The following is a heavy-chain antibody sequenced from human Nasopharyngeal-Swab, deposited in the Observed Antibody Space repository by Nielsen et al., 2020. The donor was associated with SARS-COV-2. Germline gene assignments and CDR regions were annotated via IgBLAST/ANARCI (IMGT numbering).Heavy chain of an antibody. J-gene: IGHJ3*02. D-gene: IGHD5-12*01. V-gene: IGHV3-30*04. CDR2: VSYNGKNK. CDR3: AREGPYSGTNVFDI. Sequence: WIRQPPGKGLEWVSTVSYNGKNKYYAESVKGRFTISRDKSRNTLYLQMNNLRVEDTAIYYCAREGPYSGTNVFDIWGQGTMVTVSS.